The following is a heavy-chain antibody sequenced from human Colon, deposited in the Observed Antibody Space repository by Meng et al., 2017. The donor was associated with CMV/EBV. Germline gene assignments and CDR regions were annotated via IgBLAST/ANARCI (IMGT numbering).Heavy chain of an antibody. J-gene: IGHJ2*01. CDR2: IYYTGND. CDR1: GDSTSGRSYY. CDR3: ARMALHWYFDL. Sequence: QVQLQEPGPGLVKPSETLSLTCTVSGDSTSGRSYYWGWIRQPPGKGLEWIASIYYTGNDYHNPSLKSRVTISIDTSNNQFSLRLTSVTAADTAVYYCARMALHWYFDLWGRGTLVTVFS. V-gene: IGHV4-39*07. D-gene: IGHD5-24*01.